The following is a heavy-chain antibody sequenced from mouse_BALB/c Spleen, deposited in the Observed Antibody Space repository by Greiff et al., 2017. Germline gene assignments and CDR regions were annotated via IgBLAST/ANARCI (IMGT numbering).Heavy chain of an antibody. Sequence: EVMLVESGAELVKPGASVKLSCTASGFNIKDTYMHWVKQRPEQGLEWIGRIDPANGNTKYDPKFQGKATITADTSSNTAYLQLSSLTSEDTAVYYCACGYDAGYAMDYWGQGTSVTVSS. V-gene: IGHV14-3*02. D-gene: IGHD2-2*01. CDR1: GFNIKDTY. CDR2: IDPANGNT. CDR3: ACGYDAGYAMDY. J-gene: IGHJ4*01.